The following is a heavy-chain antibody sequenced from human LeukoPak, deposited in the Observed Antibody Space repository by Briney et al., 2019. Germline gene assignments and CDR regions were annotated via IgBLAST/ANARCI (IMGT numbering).Heavy chain of an antibody. CDR1: GYTFTSYD. CDR2: MNPNSGNT. CDR3: ARTPSNAWRNNDY. J-gene: IGHJ4*02. V-gene: IGHV1-8*01. Sequence: ASVKVSCKASGYTFTSYDINWVRQATAQGLEWMGWMNPNSGNTGYAQKFQGRVNMTRDTSISTAYMELSSLSSDDTVVYYCARTPSNAWRNNDYWGQGTLVTVSS. D-gene: IGHD1/OR15-1a*01.